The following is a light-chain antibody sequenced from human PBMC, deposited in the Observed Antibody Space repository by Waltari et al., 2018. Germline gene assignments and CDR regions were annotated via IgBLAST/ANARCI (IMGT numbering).Light chain of an antibody. V-gene: IGLV2-14*01. CDR3: SSYTSRSTSV. Sequence: QSALTQPASVSGSPGQSITISCTGTSSDIGSFNYVSWYQQPPGKAPKLMIYDVNKRPSGVSNRFSGSKSGDTASLTISGLQAEDEAVYYCSSYTSRSTSVFGTGTKVTVL. CDR2: DVN. J-gene: IGLJ1*01. CDR1: SSDIGSFNY.